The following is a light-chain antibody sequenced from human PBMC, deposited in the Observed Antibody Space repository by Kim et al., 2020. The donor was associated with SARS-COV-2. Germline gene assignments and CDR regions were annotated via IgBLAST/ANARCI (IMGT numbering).Light chain of an antibody. J-gene: IGLJ3*02. CDR2: KNN. CDR3: ATRDDSLDGWV. V-gene: IGLV1-44*01. CDR1: YSNIGRNT. Sequence: GQRLTISCSGSYSNIGRNTVNWNQQLPGTAPKFLIYKNNQRPSGVPDRFSGSKSGTSASLAISGLQSEDEADYYCATRDDSLDGWVFGGGTQLTVL.